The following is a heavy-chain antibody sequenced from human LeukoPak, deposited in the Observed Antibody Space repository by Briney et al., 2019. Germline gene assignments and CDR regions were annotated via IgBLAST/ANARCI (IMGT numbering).Heavy chain of an antibody. CDR2: IDAAGDT. CDR1: GFTFSSYD. Sequence: GGSLRLSCAASGFTFSSYDMHWVRQITGKGLEWVSAIDAAGDTYYPGSVKGRFTISRENAKNSLYLQMNSLRVGDTAVYYCARGKYYYASSGYLAPWGQGTLVTVSS. D-gene: IGHD3-22*01. V-gene: IGHV3-13*01. J-gene: IGHJ5*02. CDR3: ARGKYYYASSGYLAP.